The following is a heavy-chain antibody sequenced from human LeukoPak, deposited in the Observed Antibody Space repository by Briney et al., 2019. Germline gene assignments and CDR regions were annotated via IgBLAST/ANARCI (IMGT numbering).Heavy chain of an antibody. CDR3: ASRPFVVVVAATYDY. J-gene: IGHJ4*02. CDR1: GGSCSGYY. Sequence: PSETLSLXCAVYGGSCSGYYWSWIRRPPGKGLEWIGEINHSGSTNYNPSLKSRVTISVDTSKNQFSLKLSSVTAADTAVYYCASRPFVVVVAATYDYWGQGTLVTVSS. D-gene: IGHD2-15*01. V-gene: IGHV4-34*01. CDR2: INHSGST.